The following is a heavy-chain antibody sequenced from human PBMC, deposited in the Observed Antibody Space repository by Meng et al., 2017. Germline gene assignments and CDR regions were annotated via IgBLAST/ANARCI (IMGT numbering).Heavy chain of an antibody. CDR1: VGAVTVGSYY. D-gene: IGHD3-16*01. Sequence: QVALQESGPGLVTPSETLSLTCTVSVGAVTVGSYYWGWIRQPPGKGLEWIGYIDYGGSTSYNPSLQSRVTISVDTSKNQFSLKLTSVTAADTAVFYCARTRGGYYFDYWGQGTLVTVSS. V-gene: IGHV4-61*01. J-gene: IGHJ4*02. CDR2: IDYGGST. CDR3: ARTRGGYYFDY.